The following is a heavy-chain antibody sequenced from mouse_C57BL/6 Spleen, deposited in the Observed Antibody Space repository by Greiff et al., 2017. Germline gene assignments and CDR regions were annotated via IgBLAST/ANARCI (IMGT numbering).Heavy chain of an antibody. V-gene: IGHV5-9*01. J-gene: IGHJ2*01. CDR3: ARHRDDYDY. CDR1: GFTFSSYT. Sequence: EVQLVESGGGLVKPGGSLKLSCAASGFTFSSYTMSWVRQTPEKRLEWVATISGGGGNTYYPDSVKGRFPISRDNAKNTLYLQMSSLRSEDTALYYCARHRDDYDYWGQGTTLTVSS. CDR2: ISGGGGNT. D-gene: IGHD2-4*01.